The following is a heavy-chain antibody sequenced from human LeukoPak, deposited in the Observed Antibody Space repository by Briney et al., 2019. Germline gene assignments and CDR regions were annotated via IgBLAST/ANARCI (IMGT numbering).Heavy chain of an antibody. D-gene: IGHD6-13*01. Sequence: GGSLRLSCAASGFTFSSYGMHWVRQAPGKGLEWVAVISYDETNKYYADSVKGRFTISRDNSKNTLYLQMNSLRSEDTAVYYCAEDRVSSTYYFDYWGQGTVVTVSS. CDR1: GFTFSSYG. CDR3: AEDRVSSTYYFDY. J-gene: IGHJ4*02. V-gene: IGHV3-30*18. CDR2: ISYDETNK.